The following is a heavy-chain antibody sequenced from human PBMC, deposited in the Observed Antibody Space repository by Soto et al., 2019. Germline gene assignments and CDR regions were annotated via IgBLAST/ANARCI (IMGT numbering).Heavy chain of an antibody. CDR2: INTLSGDT. V-gene: IGHV1-2*02. CDR1: GYTFSGYY. D-gene: IGHD3-3*02. J-gene: IGHJ4*02. Sequence: QVQLVQSGAEVKKPGVSVKVSCKASGYTFSGYYMHWVRQAPGQGLEWMGWINTLSGDTSFPQKFQGRLAMTRDTSIDTAFMEVSRLTSDDTAIYYCARSLLNVILPLAYWGQGTLVSVSS. CDR3: ARSLLNVILPLAY.